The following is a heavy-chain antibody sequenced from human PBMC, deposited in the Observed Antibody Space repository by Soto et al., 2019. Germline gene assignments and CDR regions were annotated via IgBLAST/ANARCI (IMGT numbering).Heavy chain of an antibody. J-gene: IGHJ4*02. D-gene: IGHD5-18*01. CDR1: GFIFSRYA. CDR3: AKDLYSYGYASLDY. CDR2: ISGSGTRT. V-gene: IGHV3-23*01. Sequence: GGSLRLSCTASGFIFSRYAMSGVRQAPGKGLEWVSVISGSGTRTYQADSVKGRFTNSRDNSKNTVYLEMNSLRADDTAVYYCAKDLYSYGYASLDYWGQGTLVTVSS.